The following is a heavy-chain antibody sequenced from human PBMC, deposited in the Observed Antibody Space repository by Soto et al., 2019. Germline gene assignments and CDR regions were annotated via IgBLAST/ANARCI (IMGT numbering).Heavy chain of an antibody. D-gene: IGHD6-19*01. V-gene: IGHV3-48*02. CDR2: ISSSSSTI. J-gene: IGHJ4*02. CDR1: GFTFSSYS. Sequence: GGSLRLSCAASGFTFSSYSMNWVRQAPGKGLEWVSYISSSSSTIYYADSVKGRFTISRDNAKNSLYLQMNSLRDEDTAVYYCARDSSSGWYDGFLLYFDYWGQGTLVTVSS. CDR3: ARDSSSGWYDGFLLYFDY.